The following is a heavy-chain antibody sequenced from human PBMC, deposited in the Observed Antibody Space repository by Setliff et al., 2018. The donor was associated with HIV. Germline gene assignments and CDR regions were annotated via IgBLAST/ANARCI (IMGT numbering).Heavy chain of an antibody. V-gene: IGHV1-69*05. CDR2: IIPISGTV. CDR1: GGTFSSYA. Sequence: KVSCKASGGTFSSYAISWVRQAPGQGLEWMGGIIPISGTVNYAQKFWGRVTITTHETTSTAYMELSSLRSDDTAVYYCARDFGGYCSSMSCPGLFDPWGQGTLVTVS. J-gene: IGHJ5*02. CDR3: ARDFGGYCSSMSCPGLFDP. D-gene: IGHD2-2*01.